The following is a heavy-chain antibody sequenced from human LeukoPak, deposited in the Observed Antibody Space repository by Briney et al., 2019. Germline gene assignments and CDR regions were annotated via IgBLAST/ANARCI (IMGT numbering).Heavy chain of an antibody. V-gene: IGHV3-7*02. J-gene: IGHJ6*02. CDR1: GFTFSTFW. CDR3: ARAAAGTGVNYYYYGMDV. CDR2: IKQDGSEK. D-gene: IGHD6-13*01. Sequence: GGSLRLSCAASGFTFSTFWMSWVRQAPGKGLEWVANIKQDGSEKYYVDSVKGRFTISRDNSKNTLYLQMNSLRAEDTAVYYCARAAAGTGVNYYYYGMDVWGQGTTVTVSS.